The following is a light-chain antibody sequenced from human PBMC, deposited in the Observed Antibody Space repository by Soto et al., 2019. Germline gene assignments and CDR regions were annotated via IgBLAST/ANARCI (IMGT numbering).Light chain of an antibody. V-gene: IGKV3-15*01. J-gene: IGKJ2*01. CDR3: QQYNNSLMYT. CDR1: QSVSRN. CDR2: GAS. Sequence: EIVMTQAAATLSGSPGERATLSCRASQSVSRNLAWYQQKPGQATRLLIYGASTRATGIPARFSGSGSWTDFTLTIRSLQSEDFGVYYCQQYNNSLMYTFGQGTKLEIK.